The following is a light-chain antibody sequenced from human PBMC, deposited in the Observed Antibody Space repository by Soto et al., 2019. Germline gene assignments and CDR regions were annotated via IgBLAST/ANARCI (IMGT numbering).Light chain of an antibody. CDR3: QQYDGSSRT. CDR1: QSISSSY. CDR2: GAS. Sequence: EIVLTQSPGTLSLSPGERATLSCRASQSISSSYLAWYQQKPGQAPRLLIYGASSRATSIPDRFSGSGSGTDFTLTITRLEPEDFAVYYCQQYDGSSRTFGQGTKVEI. J-gene: IGKJ1*01. V-gene: IGKV3-20*01.